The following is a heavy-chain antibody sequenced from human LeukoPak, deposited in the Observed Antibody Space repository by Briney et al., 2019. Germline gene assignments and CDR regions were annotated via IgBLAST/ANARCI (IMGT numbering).Heavy chain of an antibody. J-gene: IGHJ3*02. V-gene: IGHV3-7*01. CDR3: ARDDTHYGSSGSFYDAFDI. D-gene: IGHD3-22*01. CDR1: GFTFTTYW. CDR2: INQDGTEK. Sequence: PGGSLRLSCAASGFTFTTYWMSWVRQLPGKGLEWVANINQDGTEKYYVDSVKGRFTISRDNAKNSLYLQMNSLRAEDTAVYYCARDDTHYGSSGSFYDAFDIWGQGTMVTVSS.